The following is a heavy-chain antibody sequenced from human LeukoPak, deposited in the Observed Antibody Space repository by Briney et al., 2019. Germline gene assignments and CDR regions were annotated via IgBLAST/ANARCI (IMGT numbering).Heavy chain of an antibody. CDR2: INWNGGST. V-gene: IGHV3-20*04. J-gene: IGHJ4*02. CDR1: GFTFDDYG. Sequence: GGSLRLSCAASGFTFDDYGMSWVRQAPGKGLEWVSGINWNGGSTGYADSVKGRFTISRHNAKDSLYLQMDSLRAEDTAVYYCARVTWLSAAGTEGNFDYWGQGTLVTVSS. CDR3: ARVTWLSAAGTEGNFDY. D-gene: IGHD6-13*01.